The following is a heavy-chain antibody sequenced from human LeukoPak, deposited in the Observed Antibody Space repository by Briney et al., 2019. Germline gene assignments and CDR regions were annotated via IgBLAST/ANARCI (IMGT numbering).Heavy chain of an antibody. CDR2: IYYSGST. V-gene: IGHV4-59*01. CDR3: ARAPYYSYFDY. Sequence: PSETLSLTCTVSGGSISSYYWSWIRQPPGKGLEWIGYIYYSGSTNYNPSLKSRVTISVDTSKNQFSLKLSSVTAADTAVCYCARAPYYSYFDYWGQGTLVTVSS. CDR1: GGSISSYY. J-gene: IGHJ4*02. D-gene: IGHD1-26*01.